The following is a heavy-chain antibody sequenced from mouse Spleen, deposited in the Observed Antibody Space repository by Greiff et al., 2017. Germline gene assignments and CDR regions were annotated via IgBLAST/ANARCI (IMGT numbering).Heavy chain of an antibody. CDR3: ARRLYDGSYEDAMDY. V-gene: IGHV1-64*01. Sequence: QVQLQQPGAELVKPGASVKLSCKASGYTFTSYWMHWVKQRPGQGLEWIGMIHPNSGSTNYNEKFKSKATLTVDKSSSTAYMQLSSLTSEDSAVYYCARRLYDGSYEDAMDYWGQGTSVTVSS. CDR2: IHPNSGST. D-gene: IGHD2-1*01. CDR1: GYTFTSYW. J-gene: IGHJ4*01.